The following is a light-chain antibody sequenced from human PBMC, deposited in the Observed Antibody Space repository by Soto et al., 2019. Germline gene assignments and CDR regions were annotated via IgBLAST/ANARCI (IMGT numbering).Light chain of an antibody. Sequence: QLVLTQPPSASGTPGQRVTISCSGSSSNIGSHTVNWYQQLPGTAPKLLIHNNNQRPSGVPDRFSGSKSGTSASLAISGLQSEDEADYYCAAWDDSLNGAVFGGGTKLTVL. V-gene: IGLV1-44*01. CDR1: SSNIGSHT. CDR2: NNN. CDR3: AAWDDSLNGAV. J-gene: IGLJ2*01.